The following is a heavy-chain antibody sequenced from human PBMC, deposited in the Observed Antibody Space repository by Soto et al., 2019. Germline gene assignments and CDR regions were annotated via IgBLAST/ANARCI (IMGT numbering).Heavy chain of an antibody. V-gene: IGHV4-34*01. CDR2: INHSGST. CDR3: ARELGYDILTGYYPDI. D-gene: IGHD3-9*01. CDR1: GGSFSGYY. J-gene: IGHJ3*02. Sequence: SETLSLTCAVYGGSFSGYYWSWIRQPPGKGLEWIGEINHSGSTNYNPSLKSRVTISVDTSKNQFSLKLSSVTAADTAVYYCARELGYDILTGYYPDIWGQGTMVTVSS.